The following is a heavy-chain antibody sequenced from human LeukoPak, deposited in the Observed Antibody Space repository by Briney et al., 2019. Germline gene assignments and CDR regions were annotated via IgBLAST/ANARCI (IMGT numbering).Heavy chain of an antibody. CDR2: ISYDGSNK. CDR1: GFTFSSYG. D-gene: IGHD3-10*01. Sequence: GVPLRLSCAASGFTFSSYGMHWVRQAPGKGLEWVAVISYDGSNKYYADSVKGRFTISRDNSKNTLYLQMNSLRAEDTAVYYCAKGKHYFDYWGQGTLVTVSS. J-gene: IGHJ4*02. V-gene: IGHV3-30*18. CDR3: AKGKHYFDY.